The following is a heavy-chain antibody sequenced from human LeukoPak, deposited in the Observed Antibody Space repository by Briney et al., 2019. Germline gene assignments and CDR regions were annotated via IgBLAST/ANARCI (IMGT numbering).Heavy chain of an antibody. CDR1: GYSFSSYW. D-gene: IGHD6-13*01. V-gene: IGHV5-10-1*01. CDR3: AGPGGGQNSDSSDS. J-gene: IGHJ4*02. CDR2: IDAYDSNS. Sequence: GESLKISCKASGYSFSSYWISWVRQMPGKGLEYMGRIDAYDSNSNYSPSFQGHVTISADKSINTAYLQWSSLTATATARYYCAGPGGGQNSDSSDSWGQGTLVTVSS.